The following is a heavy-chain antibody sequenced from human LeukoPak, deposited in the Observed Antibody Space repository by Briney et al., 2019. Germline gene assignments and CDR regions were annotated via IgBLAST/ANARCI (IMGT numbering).Heavy chain of an antibody. D-gene: IGHD6-19*01. CDR2: ISRSGSVI. V-gene: IGHV3-48*03. CDR1: GFTFSSNE. CDR3: ATGYTSGWHFDY. J-gene: IGHJ4*02. Sequence: GGSLRLSCVASGFTFSSNEMNWVRQAPGKVLEWVSYISRSGSVIHYADSVKGRFTVSRDNAKNSLYLQMNSLRDDDTAVYYCATGYTSGWHFDYWGQGTLVNVSS.